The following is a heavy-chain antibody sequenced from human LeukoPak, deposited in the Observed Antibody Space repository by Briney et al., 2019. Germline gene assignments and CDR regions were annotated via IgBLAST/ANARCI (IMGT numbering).Heavy chain of an antibody. CDR3: ATMIDGI. CDR2: IYYTGST. Sequence: SGTLSLTCTVSGGSMSSYYWSWIRQPPGKGLEWIGYIYYTGSTNYNPSLKSRVTISVDTSKNQFSLKVSSVTAADTAVYYCATMIDGIWGQGTMVTVSS. CDR1: GGSMSSYY. V-gene: IGHV4-59*01. J-gene: IGHJ3*02. D-gene: IGHD3-16*01.